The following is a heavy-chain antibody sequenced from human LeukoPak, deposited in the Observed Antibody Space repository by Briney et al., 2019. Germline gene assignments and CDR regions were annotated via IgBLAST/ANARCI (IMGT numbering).Heavy chain of an antibody. J-gene: IGHJ4*02. D-gene: IGHD1-26*01. CDR1: GFTFSSYG. CDR2: ISGSGGST. Sequence: GGSLRLSCAASGFTFSSYGMSWVRQAPGKGLEWVSVISGSGGSTYYADSVKGRFTISRDNSKNTLYLQMNSLRAEDTAVYYCARAVGATFFDYWGQGTLVTVSS. V-gene: IGHV3-23*01. CDR3: ARAVGATFFDY.